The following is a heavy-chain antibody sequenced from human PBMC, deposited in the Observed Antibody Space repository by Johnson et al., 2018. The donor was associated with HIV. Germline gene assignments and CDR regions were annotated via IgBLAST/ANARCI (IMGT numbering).Heavy chain of an antibody. CDR2: ISWNSGSI. J-gene: IGHJ3*02. CDR1: GFTFDDYA. Sequence: VQLVESGGGLVQPGRSLRLSCAASGFTFDDYAMHWVRQAPGKGLEWVSGISWNSGSIGYADSVKGRFTISRDNAKNSLYLQMNSLRAEDTALYYCAKIKSWELLGAFDIWGQGTMVTVSS. CDR3: AKIKSWELLGAFDI. V-gene: IGHV3-9*01. D-gene: IGHD1-26*01.